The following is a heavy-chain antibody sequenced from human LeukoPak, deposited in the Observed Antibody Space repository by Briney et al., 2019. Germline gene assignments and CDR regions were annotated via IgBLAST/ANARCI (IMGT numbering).Heavy chain of an antibody. J-gene: IGHJ4*02. CDR3: AKTHSHFPPYFDY. CDR1: GGSINRSNFY. CDR2: IYYSGST. D-gene: IGHD4-11*01. Sequence: SETLSLTCTVSGGSINRSNFYWGWIRQPPGKGLEWIGNIYYSGSTYYNPSLKSRVTISVDTSKNQFSLNLSSVTAADTAMYYCAKTHSHFPPYFDYWGQGTLVIVSS. V-gene: IGHV4-39*07.